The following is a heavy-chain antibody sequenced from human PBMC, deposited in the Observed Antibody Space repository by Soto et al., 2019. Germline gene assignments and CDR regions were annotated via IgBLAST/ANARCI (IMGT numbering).Heavy chain of an antibody. CDR3: ARKQAGYFYGIDY. D-gene: IGHD3-10*01. CDR2: IYDSGST. V-gene: IGHV4-31*03. CDR1: GGSITSRGYY. Sequence: LXLTFTVSGGSITSRGYYWSWIRQHPGKGLEWLGYIYDSGSTFYNPSLKSRITLSVDTSKNQFSLKLSSVTVADTAVYFCARKQAGYFYGIDYWGQGTLVTVSS. J-gene: IGHJ4*02.